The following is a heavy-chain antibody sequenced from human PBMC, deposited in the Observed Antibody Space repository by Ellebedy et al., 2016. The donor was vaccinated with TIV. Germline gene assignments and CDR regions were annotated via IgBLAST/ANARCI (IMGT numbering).Heavy chain of an antibody. Sequence: GESLKISCAASGFTFSSYSMNWVRQAPGKGLEWVSSISSSSGYRYYADSVKGRFHISRDNAKNSLSLQMNSLRAEDTAVYYCARVYGDYRMDVWGQGTTVTVSS. CDR3: ARVYGDYRMDV. J-gene: IGHJ6*02. D-gene: IGHD4/OR15-4a*01. CDR1: GFTFSSYS. CDR2: ISSSSGYR. V-gene: IGHV3-21*01.